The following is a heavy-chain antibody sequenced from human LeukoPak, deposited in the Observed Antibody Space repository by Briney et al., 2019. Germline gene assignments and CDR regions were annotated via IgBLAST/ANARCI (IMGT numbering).Heavy chain of an antibody. CDR3: ARASYYYGSGSYLLFDY. J-gene: IGHJ4*02. V-gene: IGHV3-21*01. CDR1: GFTFSSYS. Sequence: GGSLRLSCAASGFTFSSYSMNWVRQAPGKGLEWVSSISSSSYIYYADSVKGRFTISRDNAKNSLYLQMNSLRAEDTAVYYCARASYYYGSGSYLLFDYWGQGTLVTVSS. D-gene: IGHD3-10*01. CDR2: ISSSSYI.